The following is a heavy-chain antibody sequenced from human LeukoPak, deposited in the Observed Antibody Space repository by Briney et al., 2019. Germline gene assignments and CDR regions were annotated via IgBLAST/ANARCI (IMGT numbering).Heavy chain of an antibody. CDR2: ISSDENTK. V-gene: IGHV3-30*18. CDR3: AKKGGSSGRYDYLDY. Sequence: GGSLRLSCAASGFTFSDYYMSWIRQAPGRGLEWVAVISSDENTKFYADSVKGRFTVYRDNSKKTVWLQMNSLRAEDTAVYYCAKKGGSSGRYDYLDYWGQGTLVTVSS. D-gene: IGHD6-19*01. J-gene: IGHJ4*02. CDR1: GFTFSDYY.